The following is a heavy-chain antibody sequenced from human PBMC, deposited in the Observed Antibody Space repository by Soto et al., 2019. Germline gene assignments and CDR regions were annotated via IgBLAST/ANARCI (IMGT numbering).Heavy chain of an antibody. CDR1: GYSFTSYW. V-gene: IGHV5-51*01. CDR2: IYPGDSDT. CDR3: ARAGSIVSSEHYYYGMDV. J-gene: IGHJ6*02. Sequence: PGESLKISCKGSGYSFTSYWIGWVRQMPGKGLEWMGIIYPGDSDTRYSPSFQGQVTISADKSISTAYLQWSSLKASDTAMYYCARAGSIVSSEHYYYGMDVWGQGTTVTVSS. D-gene: IGHD3-10*01.